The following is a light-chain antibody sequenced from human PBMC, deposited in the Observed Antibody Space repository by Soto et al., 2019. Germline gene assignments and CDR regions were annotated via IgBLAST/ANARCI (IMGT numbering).Light chain of an antibody. Sequence: IVMTQSPATLSVSPGGRASLSCRASQSVSNNLAWYQQKPGQDPRLLIYGASTRAAGIPGRFSGSGSGTEFTHSISSLQADDFAVEYCQQYHNAGSPFGQGTKLEI. CDR2: GAS. J-gene: IGKJ1*01. CDR1: QSVSNN. V-gene: IGKV3-15*01. CDR3: QQYHNAGSP.